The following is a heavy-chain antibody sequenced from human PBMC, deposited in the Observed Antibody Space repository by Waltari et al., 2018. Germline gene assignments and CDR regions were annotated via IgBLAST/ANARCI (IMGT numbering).Heavy chain of an antibody. CDR1: GFTFRSYS. V-gene: IGHV3-21*01. D-gene: IGHD2-21*01. CDR2: ISSSSSYI. J-gene: IGHJ1*01. CDR3: ARESPHIGD. Sequence: EVQLVESGGGLVKPGGSLRLSCAASGFTFRSYSMNWVRQAPGKGLEWVSSISSSSSYIYYADSVKGRFTISRDNAKNSLYLQMNSLRAEDTTVYYCARESPHIGDWGQGTLVTVSS.